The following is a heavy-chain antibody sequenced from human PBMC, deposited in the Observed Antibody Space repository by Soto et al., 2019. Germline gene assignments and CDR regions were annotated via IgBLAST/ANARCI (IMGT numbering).Heavy chain of an antibody. Sequence: TLSLTCAFNGGSLSGYYWSWIRQSPGKGLEWIGEINHRGSSDYNPSLKSRVTISIDASKNHVTLELTSVTAADTAVYYCARSDNRNSLYGVDVWGQGTAVTVSS. CDR3: ARSDNRNSLYGVDV. D-gene: IGHD1-7*01. J-gene: IGHJ6*02. CDR1: GGSLSGYY. CDR2: INHRGSS. V-gene: IGHV4-34*01.